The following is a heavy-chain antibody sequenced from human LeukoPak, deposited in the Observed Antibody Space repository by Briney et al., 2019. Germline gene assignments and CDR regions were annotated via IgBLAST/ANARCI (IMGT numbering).Heavy chain of an antibody. CDR1: GFTFSNAW. V-gene: IGHV3-15*01. Sequence: PGGSLRLSCAASGFTFSNAWMSWVRQAPGKGLEWVGRIKSKTDGGTTDYAAPVKGRFTISRDDSKNTLYLQMNILRTEDTAVYYCTTEGHFWSGSYYFDYWGQGTLVTVSS. J-gene: IGHJ4*02. CDR2: IKSKTDGGTT. CDR3: TTEGHFWSGSYYFDY. D-gene: IGHD3-3*02.